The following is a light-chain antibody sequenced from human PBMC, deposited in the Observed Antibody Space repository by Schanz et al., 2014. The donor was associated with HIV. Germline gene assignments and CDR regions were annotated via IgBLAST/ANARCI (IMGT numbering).Light chain of an antibody. Sequence: DIHLTQSPSFLSASVGDRVTITCRASQAINNFLAWYQQKPGKAPKLLIYAASTLQSGVPSRFSGSGSGTEFTLTISSLQPEDFATYYCLQDYTYWWTFGQGTKVEI. CDR2: AAS. J-gene: IGKJ1*01. V-gene: IGKV1-9*01. CDR3: LQDYTYWWT. CDR1: QAINNF.